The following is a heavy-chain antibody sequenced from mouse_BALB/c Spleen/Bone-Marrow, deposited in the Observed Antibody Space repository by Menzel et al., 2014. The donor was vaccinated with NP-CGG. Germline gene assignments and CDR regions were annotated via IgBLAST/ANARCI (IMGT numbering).Heavy chain of an antibody. V-gene: IGHV7-1*02. D-gene: IGHD2-10*02. CDR3: ARDVGYGNYFVY. CDR1: GFTFSDFY. CDR2: SRNRAKYYTT. J-gene: IGHJ3*01. Sequence: DVMLVESGGGLVQPGDSLRLSCATSGFTFSDFYMEWVRQPPGKRLEWIATSRNRAKYYTTEYIASVKGRFIVSRDTSQSVLYLQMNALRAEDTAIYYCARDVGYGNYFVYWGQGTLVTVSA.